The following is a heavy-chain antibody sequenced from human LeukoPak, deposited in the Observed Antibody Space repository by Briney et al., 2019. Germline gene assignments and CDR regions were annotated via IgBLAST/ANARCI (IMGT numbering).Heavy chain of an antibody. Sequence: PETLSLTCTLSRGSIRSSSYYSGWIRRPPGEGLGWIARIYYSGSPYFNTLLRSRVTIAVDTSKNQFSRKLSSVTAADTAVYYCARHTPPRVVPAALVIELPPEVFASWFDPWGQGTLVTVSS. CDR3: ARHTPPRVVPAALVIELPPEVFASWFDP. CDR2: IYYSGSP. D-gene: IGHD2-2*01. J-gene: IGHJ5*02. V-gene: IGHV4-39*01. CDR1: RGSIRSSSYY.